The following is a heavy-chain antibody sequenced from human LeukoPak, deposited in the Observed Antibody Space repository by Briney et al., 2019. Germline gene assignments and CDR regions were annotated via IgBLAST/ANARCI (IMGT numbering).Heavy chain of an antibody. J-gene: IGHJ4*02. Sequence: SVKVSCEASGGPFSSYAISGVRQAPGQGLECMGRIIHMFGTANYEQKFQGRVTITTDESTSTAYMELSSLRSEDTAVYYCARDHALYCSSTSCYPSAEYYFDYWGQGTLVTVSS. V-gene: IGHV1-69*05. CDR3: ARDHALYCSSTSCYPSAEYYFDY. D-gene: IGHD2-2*01. CDR2: IIHMFGTA. CDR1: GGPFSSYA.